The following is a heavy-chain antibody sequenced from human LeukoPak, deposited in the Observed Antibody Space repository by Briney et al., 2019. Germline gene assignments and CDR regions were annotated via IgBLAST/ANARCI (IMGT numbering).Heavy chain of an antibody. CDR2: IYYSGST. V-gene: IGHV4-39*07. CDR3: ARGSSGWYEDY. D-gene: IGHD6-19*01. J-gene: IGHJ4*02. Sequence: SETLSLTCTVSGGSISSSSYYWGWIRQPPGKGLEWIGSIYYSGSTYYNPSLKSRVTISVDTSKNQFSLKLSSVTAADTAVYYCARGSSGWYEDYWGQGTLVTVSS. CDR1: GGSISSSSYY.